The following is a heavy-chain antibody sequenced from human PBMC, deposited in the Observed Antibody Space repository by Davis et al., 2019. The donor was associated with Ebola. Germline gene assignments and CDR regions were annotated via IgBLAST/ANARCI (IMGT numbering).Heavy chain of an antibody. Sequence: ASVKVSCKASGYSFKNYAISWVRQAPGQGLEWMGWISAYNGNTNNAQKVQGRVTMTTDTSTGTAYLDLRSLRSDDTAVYFCARTSIVGTITTASDIWGQGTLVTVSS. CDR1: GYSFKNYA. D-gene: IGHD1-26*01. CDR2: ISAYNGNT. V-gene: IGHV1-18*01. CDR3: ARTSIVGTITTASDI. J-gene: IGHJ3*02.